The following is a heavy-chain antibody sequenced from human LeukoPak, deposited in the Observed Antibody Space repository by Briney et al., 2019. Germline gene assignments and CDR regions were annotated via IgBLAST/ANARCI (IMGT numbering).Heavy chain of an antibody. CDR3: ASIVGIAETGLYAFDV. J-gene: IGHJ3*01. Sequence: GGSLRLSCAASGFTSTIYSMHCGREAPGKGLGWGSHTTAAGDATRYAGSVKGRFTISRDNAKNTVSLQMNSLRGEDTAVYSCASIVGIAETGLYAFDVWGQGTRVTVSS. CDR2: TTAAGDAT. CDR1: GFTSTIYS. D-gene: IGHD6-13*01. V-gene: IGHV3-74*01.